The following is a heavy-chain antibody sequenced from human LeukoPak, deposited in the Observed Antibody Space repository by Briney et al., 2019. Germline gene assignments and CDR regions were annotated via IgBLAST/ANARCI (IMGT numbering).Heavy chain of an antibody. CDR1: GFTFSSYG. Sequence: PGGSLRLSCAASGFTFSSYGMHWVRQAPGKGLEWVAFIRFDGSNKDYADSVKGRFTISRDNSKNTLYLQMNSLRAEDTAVYYCAKTGPYYDFWSGREDYMDVWGKGTTVTVSS. D-gene: IGHD3-3*01. CDR3: AKTGPYYDFWSGREDYMDV. J-gene: IGHJ6*03. V-gene: IGHV3-30*02. CDR2: IRFDGSNK.